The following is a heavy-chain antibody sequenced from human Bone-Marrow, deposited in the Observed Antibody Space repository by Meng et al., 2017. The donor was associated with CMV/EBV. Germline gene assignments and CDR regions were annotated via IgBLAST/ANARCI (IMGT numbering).Heavy chain of an antibody. CDR2: MNPNSGNT. CDR1: GYTFTSYD. J-gene: IGHJ4*02. CDR3: ARDRGELALDY. D-gene: IGHD1-7*01. Sequence: ASVKVSCKASGYTFTSYDINWVRQATGQGLEWMGWMNPNSGNTGYAQKFQGRVTMTRDTSISTAYMELSRLRSDDTAVYYCARDRGELALDYWGQGTLVTVSS. V-gene: IGHV1-8*01.